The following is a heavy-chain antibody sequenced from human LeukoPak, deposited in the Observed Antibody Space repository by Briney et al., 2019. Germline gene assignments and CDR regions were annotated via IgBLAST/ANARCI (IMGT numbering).Heavy chain of an antibody. V-gene: IGHV4-59*01. CDR3: ARGWMGAQNWFDP. CDR1: GGSISSYY. Sequence: SETLSLTCTVAGGSISSYYWSWSRQPPGKGLEWIGYIYYSGSTNYNPSLKSRVTISVDTSKNQFSLKLSSVTAADTAVYYCARGWMGAQNWFDPWGQGTLVTVSS. J-gene: IGHJ5*02. D-gene: IGHD1-26*01. CDR2: IYYSGST.